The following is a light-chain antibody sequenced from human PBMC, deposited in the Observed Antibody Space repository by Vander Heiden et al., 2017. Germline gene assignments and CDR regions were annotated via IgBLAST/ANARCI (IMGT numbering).Light chain of an antibody. CDR2: GAS. J-gene: IGKJ2*01. Sequence: IHIAPSPFSISAAVGDRVTLTCRASQYVSSSVAWYQQRPGKAPKLLIYGASSLQSGVPSRFSGSGSGTDFTLTISSLRPEDFATYYCQQANSFPYTFGQGTKVEI. V-gene: IGKV1D-12*01. CDR1: QYVSSS. CDR3: QQANSFPYT.